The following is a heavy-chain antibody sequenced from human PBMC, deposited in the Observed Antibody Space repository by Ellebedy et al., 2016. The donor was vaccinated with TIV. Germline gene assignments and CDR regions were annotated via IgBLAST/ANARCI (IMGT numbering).Heavy chain of an antibody. CDR1: GFTFTTYT. J-gene: IGHJ4*02. V-gene: IGHV3-48*04. CDR3: AREEAFSTGFDYFNY. CDR2: ISSSSTTI. Sequence: GESLKISXAASGFTFTTYTMNWVRQAPGMGLEWVSYISSSSTTIYYADSVKGRITISRDNTRNSLYLQMDSLRADDTAVYYCAREEAFSTGFDYFNYWGQGTLVTVSS. D-gene: IGHD4-17*01.